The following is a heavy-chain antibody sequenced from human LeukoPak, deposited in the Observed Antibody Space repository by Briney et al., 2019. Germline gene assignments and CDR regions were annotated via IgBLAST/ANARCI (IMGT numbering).Heavy chain of an antibody. CDR3: ASGIGD. V-gene: IGHV3-74*01. J-gene: IGHJ4*02. Sequence: PGRSLRLSCAASGFTFSNYGMHWVRQAPGKGLEWVSRISSDGTITTYVDSVKGRFTISRDTAKNTLFLQMNSLSVDDTAVYYCASGIGDWGQGTLVTVSS. CDR2: ISSDGTIT. CDR1: GFTFSNYG. D-gene: IGHD3-10*01.